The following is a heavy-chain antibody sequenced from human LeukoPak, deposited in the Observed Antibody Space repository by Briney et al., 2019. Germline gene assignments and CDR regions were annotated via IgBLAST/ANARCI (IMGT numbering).Heavy chain of an antibody. V-gene: IGHV4-59*12. CDR2: MYYTGRT. CDR1: GGSFSGYY. Sequence: SETLSLTCAVYGGSFSGYYWTWIRQSPGKGLEWIGYMYYTGRTNYNPSLKSRVTISVDTSRNQFSLKLNSVTAADTAVYYCAKSNGYGLIDIWGQGTMVTVSS. D-gene: IGHD3-22*01. J-gene: IGHJ3*02. CDR3: AKSNGYGLIDI.